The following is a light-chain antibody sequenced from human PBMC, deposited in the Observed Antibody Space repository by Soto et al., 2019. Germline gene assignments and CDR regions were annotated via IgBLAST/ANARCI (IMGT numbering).Light chain of an antibody. V-gene: IGLV4-60*02. CDR3: ATWDSNTQV. J-gene: IGLJ2*01. CDR1: SGHSSYI. Sequence: QSVLTQSSSASASLGSSVKLTCTLSSGHSSYIIAWHQQQPGKAPRYLMKLEGSGSYNKGSGVPDRISGSSSGADRYLTISNLQFEDEADYYCATWDSNTQVFGGGTKLTVL. CDR2: LEGSGSY.